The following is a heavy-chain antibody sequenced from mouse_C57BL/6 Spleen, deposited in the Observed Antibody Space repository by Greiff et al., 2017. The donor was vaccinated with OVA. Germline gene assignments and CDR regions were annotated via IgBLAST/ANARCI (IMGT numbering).Heavy chain of an antibody. J-gene: IGHJ3*01. CDR1: GYTFTSYD. Sequence: VQLQQSGPELVKPGASVKSSCKASGYTFTSYDINWVKQRPGQGLEWIGWIYPRDGSTKYNEKFKGKATLTVDTSSSTAYMELHSLTSEDSAVYFCARRSTMVTTEFAYWGQGTLVTVSA. D-gene: IGHD2-2*01. CDR2: IYPRDGST. V-gene: IGHV1-85*01. CDR3: ARRSTMVTTEFAY.